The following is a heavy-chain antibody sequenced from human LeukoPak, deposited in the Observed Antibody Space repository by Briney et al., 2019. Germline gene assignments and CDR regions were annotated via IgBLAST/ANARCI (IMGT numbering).Heavy chain of an antibody. V-gene: IGHV3-23*01. CDR1: RFTFSSYA. J-gene: IGHJ4*02. CDR2: ISGSGGIT. Sequence: GSLRLSCAASRFTFSSYAMSWVRQAPGKGLEWVSAISGSGGITSYADSVKGRFTISRDDYKNTLHLQMNSLRAEDTAVYYCGWGSSWYQGYFNYWGQGMLVTVSS. CDR3: GWGSSWYQGYFNY. D-gene: IGHD6-13*01.